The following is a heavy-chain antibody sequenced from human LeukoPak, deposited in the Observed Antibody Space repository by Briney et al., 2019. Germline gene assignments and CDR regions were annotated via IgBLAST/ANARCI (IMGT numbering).Heavy chain of an antibody. CDR2: INSDGGST. J-gene: IGHJ4*02. V-gene: IGHV3-74*01. CDR1: GFTFSTYW. CDR3: ARDLNTVPIDY. Sequence: GGSLRLSCAASGFTFSTYWMHWVRQAPGKGLVWVSRINSDGGSTTYADSVKGRFTISRDNAKNSLYLQMNSLRAEDTAVYYCARDLNTVPIDYWGRGTLVTVSS. D-gene: IGHD4-17*01.